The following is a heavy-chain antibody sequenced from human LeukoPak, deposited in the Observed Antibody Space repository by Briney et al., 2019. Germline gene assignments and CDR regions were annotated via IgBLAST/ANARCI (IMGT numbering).Heavy chain of an antibody. J-gene: IGHJ3*02. D-gene: IGHD6-25*01. V-gene: IGHV3-13*01. CDR3: ARVLTARSGGYDAFDI. CDR2: IGTAGDT. CDR1: GFTFSSYD. Sequence: GGSLRLSCAGSGFTFSSYDMHWVRQATGKGLEWVSAIGTAGDTYYPGSVKGRFTISRENAKNSLYLQMNSLRAGDTAVYYCARVLTARSGGYDAFDIWGQGTMVTVSS.